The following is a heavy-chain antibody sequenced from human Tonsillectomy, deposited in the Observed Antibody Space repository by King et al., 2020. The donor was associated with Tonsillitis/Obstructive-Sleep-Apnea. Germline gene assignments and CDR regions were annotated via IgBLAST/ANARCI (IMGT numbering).Heavy chain of an antibody. J-gene: IGHJ4*02. CDR1: GGSFSGSY. CDR2: INHSGDT. Sequence: VQLQQWGAGLSKPSETLSLTCAVYGGSFSGSYWSWIRQPPGKGLEWIGEINHSGDTNYNPSLKSRVTISIDTSKNQFSLKLTSATAADTAVYYCAREEIFLGPFVMGGGFDHWGQGTLVTVSS. D-gene: IGHD3-16*01. V-gene: IGHV4-34*01. CDR3: AREEIFLGPFVMGGGFDH.